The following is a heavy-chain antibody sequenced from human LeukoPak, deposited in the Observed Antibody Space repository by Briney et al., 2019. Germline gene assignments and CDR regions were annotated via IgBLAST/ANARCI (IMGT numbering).Heavy chain of an antibody. CDR2: ISNDGSKT. Sequence: GGSLRLSCAASGFTLSLYGMHWIRQAPGKGLGWVALISNDGSKTYYADSVKGRFAITRDNSKNTVYLQVSSLRADDTAVYYCAKDSRGANFFGDFDYWGQGTLVTLSS. V-gene: IGHV3-33*06. CDR1: GFTLSLYG. D-gene: IGHD3-10*01. J-gene: IGHJ4*02. CDR3: AKDSRGANFFGDFDY.